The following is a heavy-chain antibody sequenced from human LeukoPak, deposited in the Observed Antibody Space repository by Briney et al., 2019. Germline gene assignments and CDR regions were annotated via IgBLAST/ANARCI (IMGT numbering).Heavy chain of an antibody. J-gene: IGHJ5*02. V-gene: IGHV1-18*01. CDR3: ARAQLRYFDWTENWFDP. CDR1: GYTFTSYG. Sequence: GASVKVSCKASGYTFTSYGISWVRQAPGQGLEWMGWISAYNGNTNYAQKLQGRVTMTTDTSTSTAYMELRSLRSDDTAVYYCARAQLRYFDWTENWFDPWGQGTLVTVSS. D-gene: IGHD3-9*01. CDR2: ISAYNGNT.